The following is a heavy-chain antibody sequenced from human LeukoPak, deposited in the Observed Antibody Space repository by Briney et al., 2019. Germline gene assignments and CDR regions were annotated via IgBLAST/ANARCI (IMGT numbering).Heavy chain of an antibody. V-gene: IGHV5-51*01. CDR3: ARQCLPAAMSGWFDP. CDR2: IYPGDSDT. J-gene: IGHJ5*02. Sequence: GESRKISGKGSGYSFTSFWIGWVRQMPGKGLGWMGIIYPGDSDTRYSSSFQGQVTISADKSISTAYLQWSSPMASDAAMYYCARQCLPAAMSGWFDPWGQGTLVTVSS. CDR1: GYSFTSFW. D-gene: IGHD2-2*01.